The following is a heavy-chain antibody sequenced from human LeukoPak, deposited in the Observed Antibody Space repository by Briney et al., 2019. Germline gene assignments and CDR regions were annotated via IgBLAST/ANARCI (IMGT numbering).Heavy chain of an antibody. J-gene: IGHJ4*02. D-gene: IGHD3-22*01. CDR2: INYSGST. V-gene: IGHV4-59*08. CDR3: ARVTDSERRGYYWGFDY. Sequence: SETLSLTCTVSGGSISSYYWSWIRQPPGMGLECIGYINYSGSTNYNPSLKSRVTISVDTSKNQFSLRLSSVTAADTAVYYCARVTDSERRGYYWGFDYWGQGTLVTVSS. CDR1: GGSISSYY.